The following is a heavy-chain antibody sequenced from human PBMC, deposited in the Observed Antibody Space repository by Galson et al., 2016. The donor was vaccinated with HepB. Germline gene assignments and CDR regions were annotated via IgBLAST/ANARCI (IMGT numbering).Heavy chain of an antibody. Sequence: PALVKPTQTLTLTCTFSGFSLSTSGVAVGWIRQPPGKALEWLAVIYWDDDKRYSPFLRSRLTITKDTSKNQVVLTMTNMDPLDTATYYCARAVIAVAGFDFDCWGQGTLLTVSS. CDR1: GFSLSTSGVA. J-gene: IGHJ4*02. CDR3: ARAVIAVAGFDFDC. CDR2: IYWDDDK. D-gene: IGHD6-19*01. V-gene: IGHV2-5*02.